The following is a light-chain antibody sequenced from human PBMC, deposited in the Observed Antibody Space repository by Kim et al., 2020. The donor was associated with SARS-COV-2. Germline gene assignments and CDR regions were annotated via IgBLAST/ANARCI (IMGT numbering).Light chain of an antibody. V-gene: IGKV3-20*01. CDR3: QQYGWTPWT. Sequence: SPGDSVTLSCRASQTINSNYLAWYQQKPGQAPRLLVHGASTRATGIPDRFSGSGSGADFTLTISRVEPDDFAVYYCQQYGWTPWTFGQGTKVEIK. CDR1: QTINSNY. CDR2: GAS. J-gene: IGKJ1*01.